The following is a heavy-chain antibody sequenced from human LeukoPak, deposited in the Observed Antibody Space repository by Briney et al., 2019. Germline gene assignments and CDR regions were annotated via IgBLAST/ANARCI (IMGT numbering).Heavy chain of an antibody. J-gene: IGHJ4*02. CDR1: GFVVNDYY. CDR3: AREQWFRWEF. Sequence: GGSLRLPCAASGFVVNDYYMNWIRLAPGKGLEWVSYISSRDNLIYYADSVKGRFTISTDNAKNAVFLQLNRLTVEDTAVYYCAREQWFRWEFWGQGVLVTVSS. CDR2: ISSRDNLI. D-gene: IGHD3-10*01. V-gene: IGHV3-11*01.